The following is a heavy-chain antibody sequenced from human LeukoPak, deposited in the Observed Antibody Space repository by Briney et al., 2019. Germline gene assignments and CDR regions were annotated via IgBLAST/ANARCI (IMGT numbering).Heavy chain of an antibody. V-gene: IGHV3-49*04. CDR2: IRSKAYGGTR. J-gene: IGHJ1*01. CDR1: GFTFSSYS. CDR3: TKGGATFGVDFQH. D-gene: IGHD1-26*01. Sequence: GGSLRLSCAASGFTFSSYSMNWVRQAPGKGLEWVGFIRSKAYGGTREYAASVKGRFTISRDDSKSIAYLQMNSLKTEDTAVYYCTKGGATFGVDFQHWGQGTLVTVSS.